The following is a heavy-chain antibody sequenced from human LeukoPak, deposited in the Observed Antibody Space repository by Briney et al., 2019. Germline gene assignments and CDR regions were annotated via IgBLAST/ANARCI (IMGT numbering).Heavy chain of an antibody. D-gene: IGHD1-26*01. V-gene: IGHV4-59*08. J-gene: IGHJ3*02. Sequence: MASETLSLTCTVSGGSIGSYFWSWIRQPPGKGLEWIGYNSGSTKYNPSLKSRVTISVDTSKNQLSLKLSSVTAADTAVYYCARGRGYGGNYLRAFDIWGQGTMVSVSS. CDR3: ARGRGYGGNYLRAFDI. CDR1: GGSIGSYF. CDR2: NSGST.